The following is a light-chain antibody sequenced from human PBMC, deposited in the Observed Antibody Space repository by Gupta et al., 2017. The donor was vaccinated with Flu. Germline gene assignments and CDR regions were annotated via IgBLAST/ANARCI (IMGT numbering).Light chain of an antibody. J-gene: IGLJ2*01. CDR2: VNS. CDR3: YVCNITHNPLRV. V-gene: IGLV3-21*02. Sequence: SYVLTQPLSVSVAPRHAAEITCGGDNIGSKSVHWYQQKPGQDHVLVVEVNSGRPSAIPERFYGYTDWSTAGLTTHTVAAGDEADEDYYVCNITHNPLRVVGGGTKLTVL. CDR1: NIGSKS.